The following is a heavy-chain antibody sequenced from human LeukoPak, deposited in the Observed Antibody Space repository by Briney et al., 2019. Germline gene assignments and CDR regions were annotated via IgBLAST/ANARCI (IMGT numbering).Heavy chain of an antibody. D-gene: IGHD6-13*01. CDR3: ARDGGYSSSWYRDAFDI. CDR1: GYTFTSYG. CDR2: ISAYNGNT. Sequence: PGASVKVSCKASGYTFTSYGISWVRQAPGQGLEWMGWISAYNGNTNYAQKLQGRVTMTTDTSTSTAYMELRSLRSDDTAVYYCARDGGYSSSWYRDAFDIWGQGTMVTVSS. V-gene: IGHV1-18*01. J-gene: IGHJ3*02.